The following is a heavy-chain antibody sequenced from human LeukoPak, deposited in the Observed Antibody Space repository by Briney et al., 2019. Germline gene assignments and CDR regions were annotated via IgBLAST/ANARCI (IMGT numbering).Heavy chain of an antibody. D-gene: IGHD1-1*01. J-gene: IGHJ4*02. CDR1: GGSISSSSYY. Sequence: SETLSLTCTVSGGSISSSSYYWGWIRQPPGKGLEWIGSIYYSGSTYYNPSLKSRVTISVDRSKNQFSLKLSSVTAADTAVYYCATQLVTVGTFDYWGQGTLVTVSS. CDR3: ATQLVTVGTFDY. CDR2: IYYSGST. V-gene: IGHV4-39*07.